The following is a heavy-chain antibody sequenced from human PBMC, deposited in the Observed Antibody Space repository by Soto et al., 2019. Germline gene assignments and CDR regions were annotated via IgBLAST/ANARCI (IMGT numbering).Heavy chain of an antibody. J-gene: IGHJ4*02. D-gene: IGHD3-10*01. V-gene: IGHV1-2*04. CDR2: INPNSGGT. CDR3: ARDPSMVRGVIRYYFDY. CDR1: GYTFPGYY. Sequence: ASVKVSCKASGYTFPGYYMHWVRQAPGQGLEWMGWINPNSGGTNYAQKFQGWVTMTRDTSISTAYMELSRLRSDDTAVYYCARDPSMVRGVIRYYFDYWGQGTLVTVSS.